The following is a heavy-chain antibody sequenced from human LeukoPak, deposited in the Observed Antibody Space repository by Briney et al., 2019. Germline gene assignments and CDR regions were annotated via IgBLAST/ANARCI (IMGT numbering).Heavy chain of an antibody. D-gene: IGHD6-19*01. Sequence: GESPKISCKGSGYSFSTYWIGWVRQMPGKGLEWMGIIYPADSDTRYSPSFQGQVTISADQSISTAYLQWSSLKASDTAIYYCARGAGIAVAGSLFFDFWGQGTLVTVSS. CDR2: IYPADSDT. CDR3: ARGAGIAVAGSLFFDF. CDR1: GYSFSTYW. V-gene: IGHV5-51*01. J-gene: IGHJ4*02.